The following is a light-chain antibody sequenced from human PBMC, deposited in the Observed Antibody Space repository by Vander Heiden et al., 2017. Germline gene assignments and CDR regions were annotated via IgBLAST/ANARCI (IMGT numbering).Light chain of an antibody. CDR1: QRISTN. J-gene: IGKJ3*01. CDR3: QQSYTRPLT. CDR2: AAS. V-gene: IGKV1-39*01. Sequence: DIQMTQSPSSLSASVGDRVTITCRASQRISTNLNWYQQKAGKAPKLLISAASTLQSGVPSRFSGSNSGTEFTLTISDLQPDDFATFYCQQSYTRPLTFGPGTKVEIK.